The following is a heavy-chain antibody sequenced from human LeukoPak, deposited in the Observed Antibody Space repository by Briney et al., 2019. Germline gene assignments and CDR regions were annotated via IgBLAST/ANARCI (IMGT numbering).Heavy chain of an antibody. V-gene: IGHV3-74*01. J-gene: IGHJ4*02. CDR1: GFTFSNYW. D-gene: IGHD1-26*01. CDR2: INPDGTTT. CDR3: ARGYSGSYRIDY. Sequence: GWSLRLSCAASGFTFSNYWVHWVRQAPGMGLVWVSRINPDGTTTSYADSVMGRFTISRDNAKNTLYLQMNSLRAKDTAVYYCARGYSGSYRIDYWGQGTLVTVSS.